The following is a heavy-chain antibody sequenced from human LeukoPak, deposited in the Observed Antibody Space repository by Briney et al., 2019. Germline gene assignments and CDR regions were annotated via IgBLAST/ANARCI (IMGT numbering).Heavy chain of an antibody. D-gene: IGHD2-2*01. CDR3: ARLPAAINGYFDP. CDR1: RFTFSSYA. J-gene: IGHJ5*02. Sequence: GGSLRLSCAASRFTFSSYAMSWVRQAPGKGLEWVSAISGGGGSTYYADSVKGRFTISGDNSKNTLYLQMNSLRAEDTAVYYCARLPAAINGYFDPWGQGTLVTVSS. V-gene: IGHV3-23*01. CDR2: ISGGGGST.